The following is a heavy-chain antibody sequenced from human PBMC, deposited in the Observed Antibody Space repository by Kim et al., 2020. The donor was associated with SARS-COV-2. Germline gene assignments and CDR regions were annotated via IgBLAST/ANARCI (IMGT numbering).Heavy chain of an antibody. CDR3: APVSGPLTVFDY. J-gene: IGHJ4*02. CDR2: IYSGGST. Sequence: GGSLRLSCAASGFTVSSNYMSWVRQAPGKGLEWVSVIYSGGSTYYADSVKGRFTISRDNSKNTLYLQMNSLRAEDTAVYYCAPVSGPLTVFDYCGQGTLVTASS. V-gene: IGHV3-66*01. CDR1: GFTVSSNY. D-gene: IGHD2-15*01.